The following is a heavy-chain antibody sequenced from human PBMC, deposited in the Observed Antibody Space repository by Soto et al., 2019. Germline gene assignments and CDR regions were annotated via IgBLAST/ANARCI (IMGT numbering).Heavy chain of an antibody. D-gene: IGHD6-19*01. J-gene: IGHJ4*02. V-gene: IGHV4-59*08. Sequence: PSETLSLTCTVSGGSISSYYWSWIRQPPGKGLEGIGYIYYSGSTNYNPSLKSRVTISVDTSKNQFSLKLSSVTAADTAVSYCARQDDSSGDDHSGQATLVSVAS. CDR1: GGSISSYY. CDR3: ARQDDSSGDDH. CDR2: IYYSGST.